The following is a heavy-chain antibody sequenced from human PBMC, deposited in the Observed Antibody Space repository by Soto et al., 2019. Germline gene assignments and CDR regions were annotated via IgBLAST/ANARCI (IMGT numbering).Heavy chain of an antibody. V-gene: IGHV4-39*01. D-gene: IGHD1-1*01. Sequence: SETLSLTCTVSGGSISSSSYYWGWIRQPPGKGLEWIGSIYYSGSTYYNPSLKSRVTISVDTSKNQFSLKLSSVTAADTAVYYCASHVQVRANWFEPWGQGTLVTVSS. CDR1: GGSISSSSYY. CDR3: ASHVQVRANWFEP. CDR2: IYYSGST. J-gene: IGHJ5*02.